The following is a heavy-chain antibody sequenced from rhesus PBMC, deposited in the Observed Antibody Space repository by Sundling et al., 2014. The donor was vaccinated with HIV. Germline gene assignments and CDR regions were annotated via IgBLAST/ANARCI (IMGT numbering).Heavy chain of an antibody. CDR2: FYGNNHVT. Sequence: QVQLQESGPAVVKPSETLALTCAVSGGAITVYYWAWIRRPPGKGLEWIGGFYGNNHVTNYNPSLKSRVTISEDTSKNQFSLNLRSVTAADTAVYYCARVFYYGGSYYGFDSWGHGVVVTVSS. CDR3: ARVFYYGGSYYGFDS. V-gene: IGHV4-81*01. CDR1: GGAITVYY. J-gene: IGHJ6*01. D-gene: IGHD3-16*01.